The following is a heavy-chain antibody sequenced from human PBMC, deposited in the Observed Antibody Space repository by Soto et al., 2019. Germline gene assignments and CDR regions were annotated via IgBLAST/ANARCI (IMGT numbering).Heavy chain of an antibody. V-gene: IGHV4-30-2*01. J-gene: IGHJ4*02. Sequence: QLQLQESGSGLVKPSQTLSLTCAVSGGSISSGGYSWSWIRQPPGKGLEWIGYIYHSGSTYYNPSLKSRVTIVVDRSKNQFSLKLSSVTAEDTAVYYCARGEVVALGYWGQGTLVTVSS. D-gene: IGHD2-15*01. CDR1: GGSISSGGYS. CDR3: ARGEVVALGY. CDR2: IYHSGST.